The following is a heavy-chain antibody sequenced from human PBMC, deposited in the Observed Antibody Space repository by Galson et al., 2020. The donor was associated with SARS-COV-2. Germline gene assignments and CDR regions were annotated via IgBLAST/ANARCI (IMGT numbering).Heavy chain of an antibody. J-gene: IGHJ4*02. CDR2: IYSGGGT. D-gene: IGHD2-8*02. Sequence: GGSLRLSCAASGLTVSTNYMTWVRQAPGKGLEWVSLIYSGGGTYYANSVKGKFTISRDNSKNTLYLQMNSLSAEDTAVYYCAGAHKECTGDICNGDYWGQGTLVTVSS. V-gene: IGHV3-66*01. CDR1: GLTVSTNY. CDR3: AGAHKECTGDICNGDY.